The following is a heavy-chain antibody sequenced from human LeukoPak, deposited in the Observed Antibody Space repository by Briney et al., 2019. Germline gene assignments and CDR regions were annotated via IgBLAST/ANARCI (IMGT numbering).Heavy chain of an antibody. CDR3: ARVKRGLYYYYGMDV. J-gene: IGHJ6*02. V-gene: IGHV4-4*07. D-gene: IGHD1-1*01. Sequence: SETLSLTCTVSGGSVSSYYWSWIRQPAGKGLEWIGRIYTSGSTNYNPSLKSRVTMSVDTSKNQFPLKLSSVTAADTAVYYCARVKRGLYYYYGMDVWGQGTTVTVSS. CDR2: IYTSGST. CDR1: GGSVSSYY.